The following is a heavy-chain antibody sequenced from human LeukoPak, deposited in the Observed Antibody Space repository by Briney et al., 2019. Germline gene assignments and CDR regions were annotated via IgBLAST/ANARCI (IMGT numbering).Heavy chain of an antibody. Sequence: SGTLSLTCAVSGVSISSSNRWSWVRQPPGKGLEWIGEIYHSGSTNYNPSLKSRVTISVDKSRNQFSLKLSSVTAADTAVYYCARDLMAVAGRDYWGQGTLVTVSS. CDR3: ARDLMAVAGRDY. CDR2: IYHSGST. J-gene: IGHJ4*02. D-gene: IGHD6-19*01. CDR1: GVSISSSNR. V-gene: IGHV4-4*02.